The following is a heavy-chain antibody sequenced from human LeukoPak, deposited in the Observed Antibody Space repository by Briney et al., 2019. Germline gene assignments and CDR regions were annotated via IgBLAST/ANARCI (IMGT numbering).Heavy chain of an antibody. CDR3: AREEGIAAAGPGY. CDR2: IRYDGSNK. Sequence: GGSLRLSCAASGFTFSDYGMHWVRQAPGEGLEWVAVIRYDGSNKYYADSVKGRFTISRDNSKNTLYLQMNSLRAEDTAVYYCAREEGIAAAGPGYWGQGTLVTVSS. CDR1: GFTFSDYG. D-gene: IGHD6-13*01. V-gene: IGHV3-33*01. J-gene: IGHJ4*02.